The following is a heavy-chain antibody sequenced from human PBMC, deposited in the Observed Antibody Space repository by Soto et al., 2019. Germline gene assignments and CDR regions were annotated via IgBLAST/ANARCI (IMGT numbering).Heavy chain of an antibody. Sequence: QVPLVESGGGVVQPGRSLRLSCAASGFVFNTFGMHWVRQAPGKGLEWVAVIWYDGSKKYYADSVQGRFTISRDNSRNTLFLQMSSLTAEDTAVYYCARLHYQYGMDVWGQGTTVTVSS. J-gene: IGHJ6*02. CDR3: ARLHYQYGMDV. D-gene: IGHD4-17*01. V-gene: IGHV3-33*03. CDR1: GFVFNTFG. CDR2: IWYDGSKK.